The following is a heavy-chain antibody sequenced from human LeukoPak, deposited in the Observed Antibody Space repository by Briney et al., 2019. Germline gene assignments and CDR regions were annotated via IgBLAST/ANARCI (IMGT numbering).Heavy chain of an antibody. CDR2: IKYDGTEK. CDR1: GFTFTNYW. CDR3: ARYLNSGPEDF. J-gene: IGHJ4*02. V-gene: IGHV3-7*01. Sequence: GGSLRLYCAATGFTFTNYWMSWFRQAPGKGLEWVANIKYDGTEKQYGDSVKGRFTISRDNAKNSVSLQMNSLRADDTAVYFCARYLNSGPEDFWGRGTLVTVSS. D-gene: IGHD1-26*01.